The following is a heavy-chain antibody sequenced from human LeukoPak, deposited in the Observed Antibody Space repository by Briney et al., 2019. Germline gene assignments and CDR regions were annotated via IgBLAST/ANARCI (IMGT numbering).Heavy chain of an antibody. V-gene: IGHV1-2*02. CDR1: GYTFTGYY. CDR3: ARSELYHDFWSGYLNWFDP. J-gene: IGHJ5*02. CDR2: INPNSGGT. Sequence: ASVKVSCKASGYTFTGYYMHWVRQAPGQGLEWMGWINPNSGGTNYAQKFQGRVTMTRDTSISTAYMELSRLRSDDTAVYYCARSELYHDFWSGYLNWFDPWGQGTLVTVSS. D-gene: IGHD3-3*01.